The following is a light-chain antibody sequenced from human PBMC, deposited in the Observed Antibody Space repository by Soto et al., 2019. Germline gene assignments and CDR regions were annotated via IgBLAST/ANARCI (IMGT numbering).Light chain of an antibody. CDR1: SSNIGTKT. V-gene: IGLV1-44*01. CDR2: NSD. CDR3: ASWDDSLKAVV. Sequence: QSVLTQPPAASGTPGQRVTISCSGSSSNIGTKTVNWYQQFPGTAPKFLIYNSDQRPSGVPDRFSGSKSGTSASLAIGDLRSEDEAHYYCASWDDSLKAVVFGGGTKLTVL. J-gene: IGLJ2*01.